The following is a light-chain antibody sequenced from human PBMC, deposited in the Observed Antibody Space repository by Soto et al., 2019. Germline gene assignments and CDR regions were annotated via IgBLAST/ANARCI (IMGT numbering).Light chain of an antibody. Sequence: DIQMTQSPSTLSASVGDRVTITCRASQSISSWLAWYQQKPGKAPKLLIYKASSLESGVPSRFSGSGYGTEFPLTISSLQTDDFATYYCQQYNSSPTFGQGTKVEIK. CDR1: QSISSW. CDR2: KAS. J-gene: IGKJ1*01. CDR3: QQYNSSPT. V-gene: IGKV1-5*03.